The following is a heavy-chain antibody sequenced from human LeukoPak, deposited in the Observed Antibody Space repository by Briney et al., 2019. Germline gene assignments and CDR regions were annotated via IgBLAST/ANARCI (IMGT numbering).Heavy chain of an antibody. Sequence: RASVTVSCKASGYTFTSYAMNWVRQVPGQGLEWMGWINTNTGSPTYAQAFTGRFVFSLDTSVSTAYLQISSLKTEDTAVYYCACYDCGDYWGQGTQVTVSS. D-gene: IGHD2-2*01. V-gene: IGHV7-4-1*02. CDR2: INTNTGSP. CDR1: GYTFTSYA. J-gene: IGHJ4*02. CDR3: ACYDCGDY.